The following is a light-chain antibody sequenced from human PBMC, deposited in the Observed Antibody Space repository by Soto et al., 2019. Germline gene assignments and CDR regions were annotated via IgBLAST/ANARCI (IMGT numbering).Light chain of an antibody. CDR1: QSVSSSY. CDR3: QQYNNWPS. CDR2: GAS. J-gene: IGKJ5*01. Sequence: ETVMTQSPGTLSVSLGERATLSCRASQSVSSSYLAWYQQKPGQAPRLLIYGASTRATGIPARFSGSGSGTEFTLTISSLQSEDFAVYYCQQYNNWPSFGQGTRLEIK. V-gene: IGKV3-15*01.